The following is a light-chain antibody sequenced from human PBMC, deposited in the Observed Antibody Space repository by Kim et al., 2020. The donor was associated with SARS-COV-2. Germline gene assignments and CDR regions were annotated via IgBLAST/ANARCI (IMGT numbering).Light chain of an antibody. Sequence: DIQMIQSPSSLSASVGDRVTITCRASQDISRYLNWYQQKPGKAPKLLIYTASSLQSGVPSRFTGSGSETDFTLTISSLQPEDFATYYCQQTYSASRTFGQGTKGDIK. CDR1: QDISRY. CDR2: TAS. CDR3: QQTYSASRT. V-gene: IGKV1-39*01. J-gene: IGKJ1*01.